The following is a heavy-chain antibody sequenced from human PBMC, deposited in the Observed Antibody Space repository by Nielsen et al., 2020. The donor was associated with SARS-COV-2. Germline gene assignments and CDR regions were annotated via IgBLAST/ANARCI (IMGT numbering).Heavy chain of an antibody. Sequence: ASVKVSCKASGYTFTGYYMHWVRQAPGQGLEWMGWINPNSGGTNYAQKFQGWVTMTRDTSTRTVYMELRSLRSEDTAVYYCARDDSLKYSSSWYRFFDYWGQGTLVTVSS. D-gene: IGHD6-13*01. CDR3: ARDDSLKYSSSWYRFFDY. V-gene: IGHV1-2*04. CDR2: INPNSGGT. CDR1: GYTFTGYY. J-gene: IGHJ4*02.